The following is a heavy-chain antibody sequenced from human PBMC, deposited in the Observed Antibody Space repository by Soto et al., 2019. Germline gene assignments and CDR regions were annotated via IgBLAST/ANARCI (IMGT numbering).Heavy chain of an antibody. CDR3: ARNQTPRQYCSGGSCSTDFDY. CDR2: INPSGGST. CDR1: GYTFTSYY. V-gene: IGHV1-46*01. J-gene: IGHJ4*02. Sequence: GASVKVSCKASGYTFTSYYMHWVRQAPGQGLEWMGIINPSGGSTSYAQKFQGRVTMTRDTSTSTVYMELSSLRSEDTAVYYCARNQTPRQYCSGGSCSTDFDYWGQGTLVTVS. D-gene: IGHD2-15*01.